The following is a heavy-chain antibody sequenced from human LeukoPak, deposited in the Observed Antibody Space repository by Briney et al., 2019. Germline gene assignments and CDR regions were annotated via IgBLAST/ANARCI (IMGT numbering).Heavy chain of an antibody. CDR3: ARDTTLYGDYEPANPYFDY. CDR2: IYYSGST. CDR1: GGSISSGDYY. J-gene: IGHJ4*02. V-gene: IGHV4-30-4*01. D-gene: IGHD4-17*01. Sequence: NPSQTLSLTCTVSGGSISSGDYYWSWIRQPPGKGLEWIGYIYYSGSTYYNPSLKSRVTISVDTSKNQFSLKLSSVTAADTAVYYCARDTTLYGDYEPANPYFDYWGQGTLVTVSS.